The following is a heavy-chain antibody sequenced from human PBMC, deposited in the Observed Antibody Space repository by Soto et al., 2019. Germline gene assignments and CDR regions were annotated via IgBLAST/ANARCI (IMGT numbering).Heavy chain of an antibody. Sequence: GESLKISCKESGHKFTDYWIDWVRQKPGQGLEWVGIIYPGDSDTRYGPSFEGLVTISADKSIGTAFLQWNSLRASDTAIYYCASQLRYTGYDYGYDYWGQGTLVTVSS. D-gene: IGHD5-12*01. V-gene: IGHV5-51*01. CDR2: IYPGDSDT. CDR1: GHKFTDYW. J-gene: IGHJ4*02. CDR3: ASQLRYTGYDYGYDY.